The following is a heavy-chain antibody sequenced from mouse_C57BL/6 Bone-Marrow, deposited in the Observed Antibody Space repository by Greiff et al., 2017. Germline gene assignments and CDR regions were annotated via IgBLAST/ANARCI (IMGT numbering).Heavy chain of an antibody. CDR3: AAPRQLRLPAWVAY. CDR2: IYPRSGNT. D-gene: IGHD3-2*02. V-gene: IGHV1-81*01. Sequence: QVQLQQSGAELARPGASVTLSCKASGYTFTSYGISWVKQRTGQGLEWIGEIYPRSGNTYYNEKFKGKAPLTADKSSSTAYMALRSRTSADSAVYLCAAPRQLRLPAWVAYWGQGTLVTVSA. J-gene: IGHJ3*01. CDR1: GYTFTSYG.